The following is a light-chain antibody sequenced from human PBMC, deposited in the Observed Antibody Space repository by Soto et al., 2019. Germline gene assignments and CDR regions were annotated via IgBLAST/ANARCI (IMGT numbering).Light chain of an antibody. V-gene: IGKV3-20*01. CDR1: QSVSNDF. J-gene: IGKJ1*01. Sequence: EIVLTQSPGILSLSPGERATLSCRASQSVSNDFLAWYQHKPGQAPRLLIYGASTRATDVPDRFSGSGSGVDFTLSISRLEPEDFAVYYCQQYGSSPPRTFGQGTKVEMK. CDR3: QQYGSSPPRT. CDR2: GAS.